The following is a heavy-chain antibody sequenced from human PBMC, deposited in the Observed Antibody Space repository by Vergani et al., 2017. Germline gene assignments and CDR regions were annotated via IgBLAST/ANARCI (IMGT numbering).Heavy chain of an antibody. CDR2: ISYDGSNK. D-gene: IGHD2-15*01. Sequence: VQLLESGGGLVQPGGSLRLSCAASGFTFSSYGMHWVRQAPGKGLEWVAVISYDGSNKYYADSVKGRFTISRDNSKYTLYLQMNSLRAEDTAVYYCAKAGGYCSGGSCYSDYWGQGTLVTVSS. J-gene: IGHJ4*02. V-gene: IGHV3-30*18. CDR3: AKAGGYCSGGSCYSDY. CDR1: GFTFSSYG.